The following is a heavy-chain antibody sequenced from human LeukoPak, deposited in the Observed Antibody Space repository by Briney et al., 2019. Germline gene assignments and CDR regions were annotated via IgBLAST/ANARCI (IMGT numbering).Heavy chain of an antibody. CDR2: IYYSGST. D-gene: IGHD3-22*01. Sequence: PSETLSLTCTVSGGSISSSSYYWGWIRRPPGKGLEWIGSIYYSGSTYYNPSLKSRVTISVDTSKNQFSLKLSSVTAADTAVYYCARADDYYDSSGYYDYWGQGTLVTVSS. CDR3: ARADDYYDSSGYYDY. CDR1: GGSISSSSYY. V-gene: IGHV4-39*01. J-gene: IGHJ4*02.